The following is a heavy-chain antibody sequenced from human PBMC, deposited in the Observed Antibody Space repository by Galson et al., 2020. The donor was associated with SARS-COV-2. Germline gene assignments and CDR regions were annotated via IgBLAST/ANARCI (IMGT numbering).Heavy chain of an antibody. CDR2: IYSAGTT. CDR3: AGHFAGGKGCRSPDVCSPC. J-gene: IGHJ4*02. V-gene: IGHV4-39*07. CDR1: GGSITNSDHC. D-gene: IGHD3-16*01. Sequence: SETLSLTCQVSGGSITNSDHCWDWVRQSSGKGLEWIGSIYSAGTTYYASSLYSRVTVSLDSSNNQFSLRVTSMTAAAAAVYFCAGHFAGGKGCRSPDVCSPCWGRGTLVSVSS.